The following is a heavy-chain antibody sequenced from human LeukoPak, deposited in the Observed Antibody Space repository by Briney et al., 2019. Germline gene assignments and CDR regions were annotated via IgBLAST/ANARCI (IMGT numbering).Heavy chain of an antibody. D-gene: IGHD6-13*01. CDR2: IYYSGST. CDR3: ARHSSGYSSLTRRFDY. J-gene: IGHJ4*02. Sequence: SETLSLTCTVSGGSISSYYWSWIRQPPGKGLGWVGYIYYSGSTNYNPSLKSRVTISVDTSKNQFSLKLSSVIAADTAVYYCARHSSGYSSLTRRFDYWGQGTLVTVSS. CDR1: GGSISSYY. V-gene: IGHV4-59*08.